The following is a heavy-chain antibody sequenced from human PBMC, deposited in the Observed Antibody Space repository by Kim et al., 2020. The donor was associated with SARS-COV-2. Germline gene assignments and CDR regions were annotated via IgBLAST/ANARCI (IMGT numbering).Heavy chain of an antibody. J-gene: IGHJ4*02. CDR3: VKDMGTYGYPYYFDH. CDR2: LTWNSGNI. V-gene: IGHV3-9*01. Sequence: GGSLRLSCAASGFIFEDFAMHWVRQIPGKGLEWVSGLTWNSGNIDYSDSVRGRFIVSRDNTKNYLCLQMNSLEPGDTALYYCVKDMGTYGYPYYFDHWGQGTLVTVSS. CDR1: GFIFEDFA. D-gene: IGHD5-18*01.